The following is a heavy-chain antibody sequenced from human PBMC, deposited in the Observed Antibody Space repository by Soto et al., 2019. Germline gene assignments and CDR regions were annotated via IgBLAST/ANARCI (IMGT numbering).Heavy chain of an antibody. Sequence: QVQLVQSGAEVKKPGASVKVSCKASGYTFTSYGISWVRQAPGQGLEWMGWISAYNGNTNYAQKLQGRVTMTTDTSTSRADMGVRSLRSDDTAVYSCGRDRGGGGGEFSPWGQGTLVTVSS. CDR2: ISAYNGNT. J-gene: IGHJ5*02. V-gene: IGHV1-18*01. D-gene: IGHD3-16*01. CDR3: GRDRGGGGGEFSP. CDR1: GYTFTSYG.